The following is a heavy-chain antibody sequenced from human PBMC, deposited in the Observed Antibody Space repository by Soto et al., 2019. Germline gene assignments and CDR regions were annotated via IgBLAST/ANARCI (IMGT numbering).Heavy chain of an antibody. Sequence: ASVKVSCKASGGTFSSYAISWVRQAPGQGLEWMGGIIPIFGTANYAQKFQGRVTITADESTSTAYMELSSLRSEDTAVYYCARGHVRAAAGNYYYYYMDVWGKGTTVTVSS. D-gene: IGHD6-13*01. CDR2: IIPIFGTA. CDR3: ARGHVRAAAGNYYYYYMDV. V-gene: IGHV1-69*13. CDR1: GGTFSSYA. J-gene: IGHJ6*03.